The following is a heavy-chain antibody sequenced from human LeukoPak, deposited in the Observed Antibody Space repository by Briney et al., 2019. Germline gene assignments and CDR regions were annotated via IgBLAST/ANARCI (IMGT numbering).Heavy chain of an antibody. CDR3: ARVFSVRQRNLDY. Sequence: ASVKVSFKTSGYTFTGQYLHWVRQAPGQGLEWMGWINPNSGGTKSAQKFQGRVIMTRDTSISTAYMELRSLSSDDTAVYYCARVFSVRQRNLDYWGQGTLVTVSS. CDR2: INPNSGGT. J-gene: IGHJ4*02. V-gene: IGHV1-2*02. CDR1: GYTFTGQY. D-gene: IGHD1-1*01.